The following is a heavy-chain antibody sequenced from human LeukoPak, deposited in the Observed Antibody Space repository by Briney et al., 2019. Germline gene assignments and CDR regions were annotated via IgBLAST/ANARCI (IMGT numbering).Heavy chain of an antibody. CDR2: IYYSRST. Sequence: SQTLSLTCTVSGGSISSGDYYWSWIRQPPGKGLEWIGYIYYSRSTYYNPSLKSRVTISVDTSKNQFSLKLSSATAADTAVYYCARVMVRGVIDYWGQGTLVTVSS. CDR3: ARVMVRGVIDY. V-gene: IGHV4-30-4*01. J-gene: IGHJ4*02. D-gene: IGHD3-10*01. CDR1: GGSISSGDYY.